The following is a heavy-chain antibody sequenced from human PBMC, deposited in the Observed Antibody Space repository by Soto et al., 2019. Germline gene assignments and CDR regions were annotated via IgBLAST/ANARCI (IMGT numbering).Heavy chain of an antibody. D-gene: IGHD1-26*01. V-gene: IGHV1-69*01. CDR3: AKGNTGVAATTGPLDL. Sequence: QAQVVQSGAEVAKPGSSVKVSCRASEDISSSSGFSWVRQAPGLGLEWMGGIIPVFGRTEFAQRFRGRVTISADDDKRTVYMELHTLTSDDTAVYYCAKGNTGVAATTGPLDLWGQGTLVTVSS. CDR1: EDISSSSG. CDR2: IIPVFGRT. J-gene: IGHJ4*02.